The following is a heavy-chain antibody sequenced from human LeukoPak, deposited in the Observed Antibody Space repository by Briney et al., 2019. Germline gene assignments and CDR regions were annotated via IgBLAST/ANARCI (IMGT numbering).Heavy chain of an antibody. D-gene: IGHD4-17*01. CDR2: ISISGSKT. CDR3: ANEIRPNDY. V-gene: IGHV3-23*01. J-gene: IGHJ4*02. CDR1: EFDFSSHA. Sequence: GGSLRLSCAASEFDFSSHAMTWVRQAPGKGLEWVSAISISGSKTYYADSVKGRFTISRDNSKSTLHLQMNSLRAEDTAVYYCANEIRPNDYWGQGTQVTVSS.